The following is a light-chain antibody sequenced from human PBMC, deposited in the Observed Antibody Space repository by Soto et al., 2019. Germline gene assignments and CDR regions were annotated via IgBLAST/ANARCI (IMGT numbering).Light chain of an antibody. V-gene: IGKV3-20*01. Sequence: PGERATLSCRASQSVSSNYLAWYQQKPGQAPRLLIYGASSRATGIPDRFSGSGSGTDFTLTISRLEPEDFAVYYCQQYGSSPPRFTFGPGTKADIK. CDR1: QSVSSNY. CDR2: GAS. J-gene: IGKJ3*01. CDR3: QQYGSSPPRFT.